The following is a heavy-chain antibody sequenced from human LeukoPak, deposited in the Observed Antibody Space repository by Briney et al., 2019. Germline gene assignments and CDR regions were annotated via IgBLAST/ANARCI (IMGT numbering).Heavy chain of an antibody. V-gene: IGHV1-46*01. D-gene: IGHD6-19*01. CDR2: INPSGGST. J-gene: IGHJ4*02. CDR1: GYPFTTYG. CDR3: AREWGAVAGTFDY. Sequence: GASVKVSCKASGYPFTTYGISWVRQAPGQGLEWMGIINPSGGSTSYTQKFQGRVTMTRDMSTSTVYMELSSLSAEDTAVYYCAREWGAVAGTFDYWGQGTLVTVSS.